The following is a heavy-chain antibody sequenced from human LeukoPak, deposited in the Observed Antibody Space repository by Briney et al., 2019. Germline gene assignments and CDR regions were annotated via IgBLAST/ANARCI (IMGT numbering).Heavy chain of an antibody. J-gene: IGHJ4*02. CDR2: IGGRDGGT. Sequence: GGTLRLSCAASGFIFSNYAMSWVRQAPGKGLEWVSAIGGRDGGTYYADSVKGRFTVSRDDPKNTLYLQMNTLRVEDTAVYYCAKWGDYDILTGYYDSDYWGQGTLVTVSS. CDR3: AKWGDYDILTGYYDSDY. V-gene: IGHV3-23*01. CDR1: GFIFSNYA. D-gene: IGHD3-9*01.